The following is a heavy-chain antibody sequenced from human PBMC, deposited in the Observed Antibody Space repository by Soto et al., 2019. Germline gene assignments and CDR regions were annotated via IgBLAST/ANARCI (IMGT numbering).Heavy chain of an antibody. CDR2: IYFAGST. Sequence: SGTLSLTCTVSGGSISSTDHYWGWVRQPPGKGLEWLGSIYFAGSTFHNPALKSRATISVDTSRNQFSLRLTTVTASDTAVYYCARLGFHCIRGSCDDYCFYGLDVWGQGTTVTVSS. CDR1: GGSISSTDHY. J-gene: IGHJ6*02. CDR3: ARLGFHCIRGSCDDYCFYGLDV. D-gene: IGHD2-2*01. V-gene: IGHV4-39*01.